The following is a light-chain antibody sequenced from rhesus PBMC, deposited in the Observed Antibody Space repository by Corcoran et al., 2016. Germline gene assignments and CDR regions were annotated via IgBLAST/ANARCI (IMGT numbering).Light chain of an antibody. V-gene: IGKV1-94*01. CDR2: AAS. CDR1: QGINKG. J-gene: IGKJ2*01. CDR3: LQTYASPDS. Sequence: DIQMTQSPSSSSTSVGDRVTVTCRASQGINKGLSWYQQKPGKAPTLLIYAASNLQTGVSFRFSGSGSGTDYTLTITSLQPEVVAAYYCLQTYASPDSFGQGTRVEIK.